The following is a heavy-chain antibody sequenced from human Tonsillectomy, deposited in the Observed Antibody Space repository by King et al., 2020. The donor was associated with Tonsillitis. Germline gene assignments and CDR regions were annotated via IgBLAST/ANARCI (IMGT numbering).Heavy chain of an antibody. V-gene: IGHV1-69*01. CDR3: ARNEFPEGAFDY. CDR2: IIPIFGTA. J-gene: IGHJ4*02. CDR1: GGTFSSYA. Sequence: VQLVESGAEVKKPGSSVKVSCKASGGTFSSYAISWVRQAPGQGLEWRGGIIPIFGTANYAQKFQGRVTITADESTSTAYMELSSLRSEDTAVYYCARNEFPEGAFDYWGQGTLVTVSS. D-gene: IGHD3-10*01.